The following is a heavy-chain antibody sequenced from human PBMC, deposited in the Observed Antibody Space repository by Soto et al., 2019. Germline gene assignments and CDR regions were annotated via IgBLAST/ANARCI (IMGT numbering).Heavy chain of an antibody. Sequence: KSSETLSLTCAISGDSVSGNTVAWSWIRQSPSRGLEWLGRTYYRFKWYSDYALSMRGRITIHPDTSKNQFSLQLNSVTPEDAGVYYCARVLAVGAATPTYFFDAWGQGTPVTVSS. CDR3: ARVLAVGAATPTYFFDA. D-gene: IGHD2-15*01. J-gene: IGHJ4*02. CDR1: GDSVSGNTVA. V-gene: IGHV6-1*01. CDR2: TYYRFKWYS.